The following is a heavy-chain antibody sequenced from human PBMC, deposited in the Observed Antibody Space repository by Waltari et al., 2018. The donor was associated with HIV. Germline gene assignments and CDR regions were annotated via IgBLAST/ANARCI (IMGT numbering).Heavy chain of an antibody. Sequence: CAASGFTFSSYAMSWVRQAPGKGLEWVSAISGSGGSTYYADSVKGRFTISRDNSKNTLYLQMNSLRAEDTAVYYCAKASAKNGLYYFDYWGQGTLVTVSS. CDR3: AKASAKNGLYYFDY. CDR1: GFTFSSYA. CDR2: ISGSGGST. D-gene: IGHD1-1*01. V-gene: IGHV3-23*01. J-gene: IGHJ4*02.